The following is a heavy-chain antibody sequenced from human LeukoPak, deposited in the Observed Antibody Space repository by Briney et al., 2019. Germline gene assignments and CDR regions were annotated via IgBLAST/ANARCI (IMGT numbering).Heavy chain of an antibody. V-gene: IGHV3-21*01. CDR3: ARDYYDSSGYDYYYGMDV. CDR1: GFTFSSYS. J-gene: IGHJ6*02. D-gene: IGHD3-22*01. Sequence: PGGSLRLSCAASGFTFSSYSMNWVRQAPGKGLEWVSSISSSSSYIYYADSVKGRLTISRDNAKNSLYLQMNSLRAEDTAVYYCARDYYDSSGYDYYYGMDVWGQGTTVTVSS. CDR2: ISSSSSYI.